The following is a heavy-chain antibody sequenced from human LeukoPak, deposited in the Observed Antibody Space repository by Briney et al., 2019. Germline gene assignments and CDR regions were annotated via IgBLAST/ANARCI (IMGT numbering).Heavy chain of an antibody. D-gene: IGHD2-2*01. V-gene: IGHV3-11*01. Sequence: GGSLRLSCAASGFTFSDYYMSWIRQAPGKGLEWVSYISSSGSTIYYADSVKGRFTISRDNSKNTLYLQMNSLRPEDTAVYYCARDLPPAPWNGMDVWGQGTTVTVSS. CDR3: ARDLPPAPWNGMDV. CDR1: GFTFSDYY. J-gene: IGHJ6*02. CDR2: ISSSGSTI.